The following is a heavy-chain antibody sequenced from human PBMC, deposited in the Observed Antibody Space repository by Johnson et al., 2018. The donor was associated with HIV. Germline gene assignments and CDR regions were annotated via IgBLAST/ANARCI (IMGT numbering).Heavy chain of an antibody. CDR2: FYSGGST. Sequence: SVFYSGGSTYYADSVKGRFTISRDNSKNTLDLQMNSLRAEDTAVYYCASISLGAFDIWGQGTLVTVSS. J-gene: IGHJ3*02. V-gene: IGHV3-53*01. CDR3: ASISLGAFDI.